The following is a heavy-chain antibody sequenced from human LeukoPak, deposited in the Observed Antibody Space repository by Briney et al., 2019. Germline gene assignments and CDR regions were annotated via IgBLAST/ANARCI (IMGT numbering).Heavy chain of an antibody. J-gene: IGHJ6*03. D-gene: IGHD6-19*01. Sequence: SETLSLTCTVSGGSISSSSYYWGWIRQPPGKGLEWIGSIYYSGSTYYNPSLKSRVTISVDTSKNQFSLKLSSVTAADTAVYYRVVIAVAGTDFLNYYYMDVWGKGTTVTISS. CDR1: GGSISSSSYY. V-gene: IGHV4-39*01. CDR3: VVIAVAGTDFLNYYYMDV. CDR2: IYYSGST.